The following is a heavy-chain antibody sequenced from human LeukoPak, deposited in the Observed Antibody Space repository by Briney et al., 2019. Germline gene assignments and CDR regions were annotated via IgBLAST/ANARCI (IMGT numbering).Heavy chain of an antibody. D-gene: IGHD3-10*01. CDR2: ISDHGGST. Sequence: QPGGSLRLSCAASGFTFSSYAMSWVRPAPGKGLEWVSGISDHGGSTYYADSVKGRFTISRDNSKNTLYLQMNSLRAEDTAVYYCAKRPSGSGRHYLDYWGQGTLVTVSS. CDR3: AKRPSGSGRHYLDY. V-gene: IGHV3-23*01. J-gene: IGHJ4*02. CDR1: GFTFSSYA.